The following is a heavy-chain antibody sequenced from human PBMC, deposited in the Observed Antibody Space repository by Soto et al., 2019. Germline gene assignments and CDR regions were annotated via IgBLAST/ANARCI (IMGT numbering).Heavy chain of an antibody. D-gene: IGHD6-19*01. CDR1: GYTFTNYY. CDR2: INPRAGTT. J-gene: IGHJ5*02. Sequence: ASVKVSCKASGYTFTNYYMNWVRQAPGQGLQWMGVINPRAGTTRYAQKFQGRVTMTMDTSTSTVYMELSSLTSDDTAVYYCAKDGGKVAGRGSWFDPWGQGTLVTVSS. V-gene: IGHV1-46*01. CDR3: AKDGGKVAGRGSWFDP.